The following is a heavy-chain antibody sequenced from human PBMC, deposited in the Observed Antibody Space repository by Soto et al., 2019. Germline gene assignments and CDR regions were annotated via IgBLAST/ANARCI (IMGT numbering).Heavy chain of an antibody. CDR3: ARDTEIGYCSGGSCYSEYYFDY. J-gene: IGHJ4*02. Sequence: GGSLRLSCAASGFTFSSYSMNWVRQAPGKGLEWVSSISSSSSYIYYADSVKGRFTISRDNAKNSLYLQMNSLRAEDTAVYYCARDTEIGYCSGGSCYSEYYFDYWGQGTLVTVSS. CDR1: GFTFSSYS. CDR2: ISSSSSYI. D-gene: IGHD2-15*01. V-gene: IGHV3-21*01.